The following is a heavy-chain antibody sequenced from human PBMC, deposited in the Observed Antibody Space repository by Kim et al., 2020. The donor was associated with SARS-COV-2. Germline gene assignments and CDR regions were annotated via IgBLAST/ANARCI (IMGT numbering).Heavy chain of an antibody. CDR1: GGSITNFY. J-gene: IGHJ4*02. CDR3: AREFGGDGVSDY. V-gene: IGHV4-4*07. D-gene: IGHD2-21*01. Sequence: SETLSLTCTVSGGSITNFYWTWVRQPAGKGLEWIGRIYSSGITNYNPSLKSRVTMSVDMSKNQFSLRLSSVTAADTAVYYCAREFGGDGVSDYWGQGTLVTVSS. CDR2: IYSSGIT.